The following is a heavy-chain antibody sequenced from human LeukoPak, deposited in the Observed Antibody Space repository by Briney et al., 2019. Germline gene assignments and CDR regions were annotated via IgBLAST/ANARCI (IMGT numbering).Heavy chain of an antibody. CDR2: SYYTGRT. V-gene: IGHV4-39*01. CDR3: ATRWYGTIFGVVMSYFDY. D-gene: IGHD3-3*01. Sequence: SETLSLTCTVSDDSINIKTYYWGWIRQPPGKGLEWIGTSYYTGRTYYNPSLKSRVTISVDTSMNQFSLRLSSVTAADTAVYYCATRWYGTIFGVVMSYFDYWGQGTLVTVSS. CDR1: DDSINIKTYY. J-gene: IGHJ4*02.